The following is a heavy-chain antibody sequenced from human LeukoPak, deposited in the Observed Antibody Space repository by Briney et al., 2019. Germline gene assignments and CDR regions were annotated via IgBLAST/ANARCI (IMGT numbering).Heavy chain of an antibody. J-gene: IGHJ5*02. D-gene: IGHD5-12*01. V-gene: IGHV3-74*01. Sequence: GGSLRLSCAASGFTFSSYWMHWVRQAPGKGLVWVSRINSDGSSTSYADSAKGRFTISRDNAKNTLYLQLNSLRAEDTAVYYCAKGYEGDWFDPWGQGTLVTVSS. CDR3: AKGYEGDWFDP. CDR2: INSDGSST. CDR1: GFTFSSYW.